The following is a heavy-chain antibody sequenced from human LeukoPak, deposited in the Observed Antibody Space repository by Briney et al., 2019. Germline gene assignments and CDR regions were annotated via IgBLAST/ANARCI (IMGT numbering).Heavy chain of an antibody. V-gene: IGHV4-59*11. CDR3: ARGRYSSSWYY. Sequence: SETLSLTCTVSGGSISSHYWSWIRQLPGKGLEWIGYIFYSGNTNYNPSLKSRVTISIDTSKTQFSLKLSSVTAADTAVYYCARGRYSSSWYYWGQGALVTVSS. CDR2: IFYSGNT. J-gene: IGHJ4*02. D-gene: IGHD6-13*01. CDR1: GGSISSHY.